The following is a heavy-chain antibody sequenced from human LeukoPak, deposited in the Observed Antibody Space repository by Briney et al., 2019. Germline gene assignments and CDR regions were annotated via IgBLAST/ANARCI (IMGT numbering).Heavy chain of an antibody. Sequence: PSETLSLTCTVSGGSISSSYWSWIRQPPRKGLEWIGYIYYSGSTNYNPSLKSRVTISVDTSKNQFSLKLSSVTAADTAVYYCARGGSGWNYYYYYMDVWGKGTTVTISS. CDR2: IYYSGST. CDR3: ARGGSGWNYYYYYMDV. V-gene: IGHV4-59*08. D-gene: IGHD6-19*01. CDR1: GGSISSSY. J-gene: IGHJ6*03.